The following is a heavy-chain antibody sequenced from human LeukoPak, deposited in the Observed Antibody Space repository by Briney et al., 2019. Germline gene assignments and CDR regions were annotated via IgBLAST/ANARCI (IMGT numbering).Heavy chain of an antibody. D-gene: IGHD3-16*01. CDR3: ARDYDYVSGLLGY. V-gene: IGHV4-59*01. J-gene: IGHJ4*02. CDR1: GGSISSYY. Sequence: SETLSLTCTVSGGSISSYYWSWIRQPPGKGLEWIGYIYYSGSTNYNPSLKSRVTISVDTSKNRFSLKLSSVTAADTAVYYCARDYDYVSGLLGYWGQGTLVTVSS. CDR2: IYYSGST.